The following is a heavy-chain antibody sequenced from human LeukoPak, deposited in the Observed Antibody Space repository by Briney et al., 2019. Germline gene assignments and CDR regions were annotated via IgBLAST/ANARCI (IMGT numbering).Heavy chain of an antibody. V-gene: IGHV1-2*02. CDR1: GYTFTGYY. CDR2: INPNSGGT. CDR3: ARERCSSTSCLDDAFDI. J-gene: IGHJ3*02. D-gene: IGHD2-2*01. Sequence: ASVNVSCKASGYTFTGYYMHWVRQAPGQGLEWMGWINPNSGGTNYAQKFQGRVTMTRDTSISTAYMELSRLRSDDTAVYYCARERCSSTSCLDDAFDIWGQGTMVTVSS.